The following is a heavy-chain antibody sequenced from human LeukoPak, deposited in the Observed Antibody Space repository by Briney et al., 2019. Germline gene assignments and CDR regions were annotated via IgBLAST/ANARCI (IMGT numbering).Heavy chain of an antibody. CDR2: IDYSGST. D-gene: IGHD1-1*01. CDR3: ARGFMELEY. J-gene: IGHJ4*02. Sequence: PSETLSLSCTVSGGSIGSGGYYWSWIGQHPGKGLESMGCIDYSGSTYYNQSLKSRVTISVDTSKNQFSLKLSSVTAADTAVYYCARGFMELEYWGQGTLVTVSS. CDR1: GGSIGSGGYY. V-gene: IGHV4-31*03.